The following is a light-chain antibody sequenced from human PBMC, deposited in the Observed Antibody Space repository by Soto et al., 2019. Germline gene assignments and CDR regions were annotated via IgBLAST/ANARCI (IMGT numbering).Light chain of an antibody. V-gene: IGLV2-8*01. J-gene: IGLJ3*02. CDR3: NSYEGGENWV. CDR1: SSDVGGYDF. Sequence: QSALTQPPSASGSPGQSVTISCTGTSSDVGGYDFVSWYQHHPGKAPKLMIYEVSKRPSGVPDRFSGSKSGNTASLTVSGLEVGVGVDNTENSYEGGENWVLGGGTKL. CDR2: EVS.